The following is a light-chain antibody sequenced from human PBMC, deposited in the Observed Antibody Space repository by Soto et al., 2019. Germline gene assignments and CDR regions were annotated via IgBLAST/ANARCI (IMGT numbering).Light chain of an antibody. J-gene: IGKJ3*01. CDR2: AVS. CDR3: QNYNSAPFT. V-gene: IGKV1-27*01. CDR1: QDIRYF. Sequence: DIQMTQSPSSLSASVGDRFTITCRASQDIRYFLAWYQQKPGKVPELLLYAVSALQSGVPSRFSGSGSGTDFTLTISSLQPDDVATYYCQNYNSAPFTFGPGTKVDVK.